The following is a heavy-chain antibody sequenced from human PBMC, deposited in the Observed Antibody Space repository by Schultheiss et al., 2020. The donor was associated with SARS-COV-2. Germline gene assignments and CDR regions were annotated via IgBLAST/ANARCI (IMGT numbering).Heavy chain of an antibody. J-gene: IGHJ5*02. Sequence: GGSLRLSCKASGYTFTSYGISWVRQAPGQGLEWMGWISAYNGNTNYAQKLQGRVTMTTDTSTSTAYMELRSLRSDDTAVYYCARDSSRHDPRFDPWGQGTLVTVSS. V-gene: IGHV1-18*04. CDR2: ISAYNGNT. CDR1: GYTFTSYG. CDR3: ARDSSRHDPRFDP. D-gene: IGHD1-1*01.